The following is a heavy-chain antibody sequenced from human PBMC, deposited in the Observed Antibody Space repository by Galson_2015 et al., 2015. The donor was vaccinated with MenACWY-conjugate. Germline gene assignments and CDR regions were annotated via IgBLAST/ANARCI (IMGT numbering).Heavy chain of an antibody. CDR3: ARDGYSYGFGFYGMDV. CDR1: GGTFSNHA. J-gene: IGHJ6*02. CDR2: IIPMFGTT. Sequence: SVKVSCKATGGTFSNHAISWVRQAPGQGLEWVGGIIPMFGTTYYAQRFQGRVTITADESTRTAYLDLRSLRSEDMAVYYCARDGYSYGFGFYGMDVWGPGTTVIVSS. V-gene: IGHV1-69*13. D-gene: IGHD5-18*01.